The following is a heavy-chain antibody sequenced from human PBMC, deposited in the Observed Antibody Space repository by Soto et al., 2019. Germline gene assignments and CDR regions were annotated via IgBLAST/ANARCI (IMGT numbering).Heavy chain of an antibody. CDR1: GFTFNTYA. V-gene: IGHV3-64D*06. CDR3: VKDRWIDY. CDR2: ISSNGGST. D-gene: IGHD3-16*02. Sequence: WGSLRLSCSASGFTFNTYAMHWVRQAPGKGLQYVSSISSNGGSTYYPDSVKGRFTISRDNSKNTLYLQMSSLRAEDTAVYYCVKDRWIDYWGQGTLVTVSS. J-gene: IGHJ4*02.